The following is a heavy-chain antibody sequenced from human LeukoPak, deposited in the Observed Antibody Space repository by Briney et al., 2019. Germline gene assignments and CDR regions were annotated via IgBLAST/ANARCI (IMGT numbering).Heavy chain of an antibody. V-gene: IGHV3-23*01. CDR1: GFTFSSYA. CDR3: AKFLYGSGSYYNPYYYYYMDV. D-gene: IGHD3-10*01. CDR2: ISGSGGST. Sequence: PGGSLRLSCAASGFTFSSYAMSWVRQAPGKGLEWVSTISGSGGSTYYADSVKGRFTISRDNSKNTLYLQMNSLRAEDTAVYYCAKFLYGSGSYYNPYYYYYMDVWGKGTTVTVSS. J-gene: IGHJ6*03.